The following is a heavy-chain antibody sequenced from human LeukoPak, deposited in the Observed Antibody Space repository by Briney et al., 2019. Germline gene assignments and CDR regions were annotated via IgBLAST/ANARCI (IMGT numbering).Heavy chain of an antibody. J-gene: IGHJ6*02. CDR3: ARDGQWELLDYYYYGMDV. V-gene: IGHV3-7*01. CDR2: IKQDGSEK. D-gene: IGHD1-26*01. CDR1: GFTFSSYW. Sequence: GGSLRLSCAASGFTFSSYWMSWVRQALGKGLEWVANIKQDGSEKYYVDSVKGRFTISRDNAKNSLYLQMNSLRAEDTAVYYCARDGQWELLDYYYYGMDVWGQGTTVTVSS.